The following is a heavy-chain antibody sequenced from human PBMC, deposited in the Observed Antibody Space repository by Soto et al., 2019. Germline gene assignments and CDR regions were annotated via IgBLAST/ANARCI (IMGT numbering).Heavy chain of an antibody. CDR1: GGSISSSSYY. D-gene: IGHD3-10*01. Sequence: QLQLQESGPGLVKPSETLSLTCTVSGGSISSSSYYWGWIRQPPGKGLEWIGSSYYSGSTYYNPSLKSRVTISVDTSKNQFSLKLSSVTAADTAVYYCAARGGTWYFDYWGQGTLVTVSS. J-gene: IGHJ4*02. V-gene: IGHV4-39*01. CDR3: AARGGTWYFDY. CDR2: SYYSGST.